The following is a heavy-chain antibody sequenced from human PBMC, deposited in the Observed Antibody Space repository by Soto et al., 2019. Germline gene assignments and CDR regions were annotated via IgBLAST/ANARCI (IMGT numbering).Heavy chain of an antibody. CDR1: GFTFSDNW. V-gene: IGHV3-7*05. Sequence: EVQLVESGGGLVQPGGSLRLSCAASGFTFSDNWMSWVRQAPGKGLECVANIKTDGSEKYYVDPVKGRFTISRDNAKNSLYLQMNSLGAEDPAGYYCATSMGRGGNDYWGQGTLVAVSS. CDR3: ATSMGRGGNDY. D-gene: IGHD3-10*01. J-gene: IGHJ4*02. CDR2: IKTDGSEK.